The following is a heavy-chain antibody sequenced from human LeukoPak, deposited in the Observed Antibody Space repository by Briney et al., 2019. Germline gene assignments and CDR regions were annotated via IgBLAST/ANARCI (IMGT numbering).Heavy chain of an antibody. CDR3: ARVRPGTYDFWSGYPTYYFDY. Sequence: PSETLSLTCAVYGGSFSGYYWSWIRQPPGKGLEWIGEINHSGSTNYNPSLKSRVTISVDTSKNQFSLKLSSVTAADTAVYYCARVRPGTYDFWSGYPTYYFDYWGQGTLVTVSS. D-gene: IGHD3-3*01. CDR1: GGSFSGYY. J-gene: IGHJ4*02. V-gene: IGHV4-34*01. CDR2: INHSGST.